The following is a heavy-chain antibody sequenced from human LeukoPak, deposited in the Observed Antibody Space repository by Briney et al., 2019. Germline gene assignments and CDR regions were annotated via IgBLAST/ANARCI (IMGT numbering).Heavy chain of an antibody. CDR2: ISWNSGSI. Sequence: GRSLRLSCAASGFPFDDYAMHWVRQAPGKGLEWVSGISWNSGSIGYADSVKGRFTISRDNAKNSLYLQMNSLRAEDTALYYCAKDTGGNYYDSSGYLDYWGQGTLVTVSS. D-gene: IGHD3-22*01. CDR1: GFPFDDYA. V-gene: IGHV3-9*01. CDR3: AKDTGGNYYDSSGYLDY. J-gene: IGHJ4*02.